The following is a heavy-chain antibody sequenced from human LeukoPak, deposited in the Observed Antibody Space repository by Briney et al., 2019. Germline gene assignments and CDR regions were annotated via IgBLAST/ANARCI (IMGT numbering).Heavy chain of an antibody. Sequence: GGSLRLSCAASGFTVSTNCMTWVRQAPGKGLEWVSTIYSGGTTYYADSVMGRFTISRDNAKNTLYLQMNSLRAEDTAVYYCARGGSGLAYWGPGTLVTVSS. CDR3: ARGGSGLAY. J-gene: IGHJ4*02. CDR2: IYSGGTT. CDR1: GFTVSTNC. D-gene: IGHD2-15*01. V-gene: IGHV3-53*01.